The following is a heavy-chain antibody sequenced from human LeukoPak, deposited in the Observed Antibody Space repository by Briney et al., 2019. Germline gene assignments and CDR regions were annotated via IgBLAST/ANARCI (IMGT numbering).Heavy chain of an antibody. Sequence: PGGSLRLSCAASGFTFSSYAMHWVRQAPGKGMEWGAVISYDGSNKYYADSVKGRFTISRDNSKNTLYLQMNSLRAEDTAVYYCARGSKSYGDYIRSRIHYFDYWGQGTLVTVSS. CDR2: ISYDGSNK. J-gene: IGHJ4*02. CDR3: ARGSKSYGDYIRSRIHYFDY. V-gene: IGHV3-30*04. CDR1: GFTFSSYA. D-gene: IGHD4-17*01.